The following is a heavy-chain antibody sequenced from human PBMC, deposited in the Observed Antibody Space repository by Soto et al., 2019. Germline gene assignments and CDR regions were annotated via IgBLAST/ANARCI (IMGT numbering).Heavy chain of an antibody. J-gene: IGHJ5*02. CDR3: ARVGLRGLVHGWFDP. CDR2: INAGNGNT. Sequence: ASLKVSCKASGYTFTSYAMHWVRQAPGQRLEWMGWINAGNGNTKYSQKFQGRVTITRDTSASTAYMELSSLRSEDTAVYYCARVGLRGLVHGWFDPWGQGILVTVSS. V-gene: IGHV1-3*01. D-gene: IGHD6-19*01. CDR1: GYTFTSYA.